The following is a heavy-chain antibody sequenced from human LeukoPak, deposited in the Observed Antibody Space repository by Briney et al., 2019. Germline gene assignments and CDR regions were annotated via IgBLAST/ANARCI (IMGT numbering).Heavy chain of an antibody. Sequence: GGSLRLSCAASGFTFSSYEMNWVRQAPGKRLEWVSYISSSGTTIYYADSVKGRFTISRDNAKNSLYLQMNSLRAEDTAVYYCARMIDYNYGYAFDYWGQGTLVTVSS. CDR2: ISSSGTTI. V-gene: IGHV3-48*03. CDR3: ARMIDYNYGYAFDY. D-gene: IGHD5-18*01. J-gene: IGHJ4*02. CDR1: GFTFSSYE.